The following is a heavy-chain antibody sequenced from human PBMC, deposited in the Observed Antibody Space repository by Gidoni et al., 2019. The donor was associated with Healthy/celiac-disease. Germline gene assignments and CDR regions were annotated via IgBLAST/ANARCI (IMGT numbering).Heavy chain of an antibody. D-gene: IGHD3-9*01. Sequence: QVQLVQSGAAVKNPGSSVKVSCKASGGTFSSYTISWVRQAPGQGLEWMGRIIPILGIANYAQKFQGRVTMTADKSTSTAYMELSSLRSEDTAVYYCARGAYYDILTGYYIPNWFDPWGQGTLVTVSS. CDR2: IIPILGIA. J-gene: IGHJ5*02. CDR3: ARGAYYDILTGYYIPNWFDP. V-gene: IGHV1-69*02. CDR1: GGTFSSYT.